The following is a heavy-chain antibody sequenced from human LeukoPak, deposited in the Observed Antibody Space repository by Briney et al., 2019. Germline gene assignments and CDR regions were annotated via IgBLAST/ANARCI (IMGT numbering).Heavy chain of an antibody. V-gene: IGHV3-30*04. CDR2: ISYDGSNK. CDR1: GFTFSSYA. Sequence: PGRSLRLSCAASGFTFSSYAMHWVRQALGKGLEWVAVISYDGSNKYYADSVKGRFTISRDNSKNTLYLQMNSLRAEDTAVYYCARLAYYDSSGYLTDFDYWGQGTLVTVSS. D-gene: IGHD3-22*01. CDR3: ARLAYYDSSGYLTDFDY. J-gene: IGHJ4*02.